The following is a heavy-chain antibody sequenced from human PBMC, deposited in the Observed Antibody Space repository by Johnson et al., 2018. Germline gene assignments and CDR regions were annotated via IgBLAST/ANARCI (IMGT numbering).Heavy chain of an antibody. D-gene: IGHD1-14*01. CDR1: GFIFSRYG. CDR3: AKYTNYYYYMDV. Sequence: VQLVESGGGVVQPGRSLRLSCAASGFIFSRYGMYWVRQAPDKRLEWVASTSFDGRNNYSADSVKGRFTISRDNSKDTLYLQMNSLRTEDTAVYYCAKYTNYYYYMDVWGKGTTVTVSS. J-gene: IGHJ6*03. CDR2: TSFDGRNN. V-gene: IGHV3-30*18.